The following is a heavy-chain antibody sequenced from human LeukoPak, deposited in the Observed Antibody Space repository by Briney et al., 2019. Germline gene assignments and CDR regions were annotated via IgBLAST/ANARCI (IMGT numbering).Heavy chain of an antibody. V-gene: IGHV3-66*01. J-gene: IGHJ6*03. CDR3: ARVWYGSGSLYYYYYYMDV. CDR1: GITVSRNY. CDR2: IYSGGRT. Sequence: GVSLRLSCAASGITVSRNYMSWARQAPGKGLEWVSVIYSGGRTYYADSVKSRFTISRDNSKNTLYLQMNSLRAEDTAVYYCARVWYGSGSLYYYYYYMDVWGKGTTVTISS. D-gene: IGHD3-10*01.